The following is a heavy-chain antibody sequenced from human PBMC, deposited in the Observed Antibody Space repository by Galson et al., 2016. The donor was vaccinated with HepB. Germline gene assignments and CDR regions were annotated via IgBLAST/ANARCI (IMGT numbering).Heavy chain of an antibody. D-gene: IGHD5-24*01. CDR1: GFTFSGYS. CDR3: ARLDDYTSSYDQ. V-gene: IGHV3-21*01. Sequence: SLRLSCAASGFTFSGYSMNWVRQAPGKGLEWVSSISSSSNYKYQADSLKGRFTISRDNAKNSLYLQMNSLRAEDTAVYYCARLDDYTSSYDQWGRGTLVTVSS. CDR2: ISSSSNYK. J-gene: IGHJ4*02.